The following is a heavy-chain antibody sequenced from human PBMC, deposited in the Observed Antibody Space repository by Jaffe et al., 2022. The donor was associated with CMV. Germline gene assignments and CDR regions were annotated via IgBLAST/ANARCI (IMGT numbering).Heavy chain of an antibody. J-gene: IGHJ4*02. V-gene: IGHV4-59*01. Sequence: QVQLQESGPGLVKPSETLSLTCTVSGGSISSYYWSWIRQPPGKGLEWIGYIYYSGSTNYNPSLKSRVTISVDTSKNQFSLKLSSVTAADTAVYYCARTTFDFWSGGVDYWGQGTLVTVSS. D-gene: IGHD3-3*01. CDR2: IYYSGST. CDR1: GGSISSYY. CDR3: ARTTFDFWSGGVDY.